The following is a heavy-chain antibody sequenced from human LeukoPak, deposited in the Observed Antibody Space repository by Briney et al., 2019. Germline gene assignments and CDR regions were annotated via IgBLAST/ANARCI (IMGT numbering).Heavy chain of an antibody. J-gene: IGHJ4*02. CDR3: ARQRRIQLWSVGFDY. D-gene: IGHD5-18*01. V-gene: IGHV4-39*01. Sequence: SETLSLTCTVSGGSISSSSYYWGWIRQPPGKGLEWIGSIYYSGSTYYNPSLKSRFTISVDTSKDQSSLKLSSGTAADTAVYYCARQRRIQLWSVGFDYWGQGTLVTVSS. CDR1: GGSISSSSYY. CDR2: IYYSGST.